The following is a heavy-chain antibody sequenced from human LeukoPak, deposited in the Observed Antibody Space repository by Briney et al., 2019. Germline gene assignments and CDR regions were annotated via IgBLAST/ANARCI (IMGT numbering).Heavy chain of an antibody. CDR2: IYPGDSDT. V-gene: IGHV5-51*01. CDR3: ARRQSITMVRGVIITGYYFDY. Sequence: GESLKISCKGSGYSFTSYWIGWVRQMPGKGLEWMVIIYPGDSDTRYSPSFQGQVTISADKSISTAYLQWSSLKASDTAMYYCARRQSITMVRGVIITGYYFDYWGQGTLVTVSS. CDR1: GYSFTSYW. J-gene: IGHJ4*02. D-gene: IGHD3-10*01.